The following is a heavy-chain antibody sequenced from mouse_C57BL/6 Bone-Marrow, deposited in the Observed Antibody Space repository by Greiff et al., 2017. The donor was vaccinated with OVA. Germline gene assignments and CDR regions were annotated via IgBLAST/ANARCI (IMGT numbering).Heavy chain of an antibody. D-gene: IGHD3-2*02. V-gene: IGHV1-26*01. J-gene: IGHJ3*01. CDR2: INPNNGGT. CDR3: AIRGQLRPFAY. Sequence: VQLQQSGPELVKPGASVKISCKASGYTFTDYYMNWVKQSHGKSLEWIGDINPNNGGTSYNQKFKGKATLTVDKSSSTAYMELRSLTSEDSAVYYCAIRGQLRPFAYWGQGTLVTVSA. CDR1: GYTFTDYY.